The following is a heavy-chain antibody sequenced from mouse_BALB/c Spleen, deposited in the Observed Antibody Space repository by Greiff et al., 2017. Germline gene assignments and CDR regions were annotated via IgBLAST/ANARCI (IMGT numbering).Heavy chain of an antibody. D-gene: IGHD4-1*01. J-gene: IGHJ2*01. CDR1: GFTFSSYT. V-gene: IGHV5-12-2*01. CDR2: ISNGGGST. Sequence: EVMLVESGGGLVQPGGSLKLSCAASGFTFSSYTMSWVRQTPEKRLEWVAYISNGGGSTYYPDTVKGRFTISRDNAKNTLYLQMSSLKSEDTAMYYCARQKLGLDDWGQGTTLTVSS. CDR3: ARQKLGLDD.